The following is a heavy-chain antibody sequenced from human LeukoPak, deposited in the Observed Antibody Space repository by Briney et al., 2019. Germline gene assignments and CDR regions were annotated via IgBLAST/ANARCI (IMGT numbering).Heavy chain of an antibody. CDR2: IRYDGSNK. CDR1: GFTFSSYG. J-gene: IGHJ4*02. CDR3: TRAPGWNSGSSGYSDY. D-gene: IGHD3-22*01. V-gene: IGHV3-30*02. Sequence: GGSLRLSCAASGFTFSSYGMHWVRQAPGKGLEWVAFIRYDGSNKYYADSVKGRFTISRDNSKNTLYLQMNSLRAEDTAVYYCTRAPGWNSGSSGYSDYWGQGTLVTVSS.